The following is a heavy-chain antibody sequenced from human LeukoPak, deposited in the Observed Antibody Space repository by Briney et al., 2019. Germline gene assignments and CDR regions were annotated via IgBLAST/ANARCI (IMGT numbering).Heavy chain of an antibody. J-gene: IGHJ4*02. CDR1: GFTFSSYA. CDR3: AREGRYSYGYFDY. Sequence: PGESLRLSCAASGFTFSSYAMHWVRQAPGKGLEWVAVISYDGSNKYYADSVKGRFTISRDNSKNTLYLQMNSLRAEDTAVYYCAREGRYSYGYFDYWGQGTLVTVSS. V-gene: IGHV3-30-3*01. D-gene: IGHD5-18*01. CDR2: ISYDGSNK.